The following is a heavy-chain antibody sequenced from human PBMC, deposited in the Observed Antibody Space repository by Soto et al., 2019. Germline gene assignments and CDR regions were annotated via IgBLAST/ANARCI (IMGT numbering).Heavy chain of an antibody. Sequence: SETLSLTCAVSCGSISSSSYYWGWIRQPPGKGWEWIGSIYYSGSTYYNPSLTSRVTISVDTSKNQFSLKLSSVTAADPAVYCCARYSTSMDVWGQGTTVTVSS. CDR1: CGSISSSSYY. CDR3: ARYSTSMDV. CDR2: IYYSGST. J-gene: IGHJ6*02. V-gene: IGHV4-39*01. D-gene: IGHD5-18*01.